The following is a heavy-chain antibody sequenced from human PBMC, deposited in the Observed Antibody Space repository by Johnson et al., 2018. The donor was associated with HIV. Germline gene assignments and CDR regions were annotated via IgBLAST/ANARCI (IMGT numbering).Heavy chain of an antibody. CDR3: AKAVAGGCDAFDI. CDR2: IRYDGTNK. V-gene: IGHV3-30*02. J-gene: IGHJ3*02. D-gene: IGHD6-13*01. CDR1: GFTLNSYG. Sequence: QVQLVESGGGVVQPGGSLRLSCAASGFTLNSYGMHWVRQAPGKGLEWVAFIRYDGTNKYYAESVKGRFTISRDNSKNTLYLQLNGLRAEDTALYYCAKAVAGGCDAFDIWGQGTMVTVSS.